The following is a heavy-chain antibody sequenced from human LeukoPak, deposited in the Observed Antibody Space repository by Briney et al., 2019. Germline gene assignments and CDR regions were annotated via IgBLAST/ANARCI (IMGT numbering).Heavy chain of an antibody. Sequence: HGGSLRLSCAGSGFTFSSYARGWVRQAPGRGLEWVSAISGVGVSTYYGDSVKGRFTISRDNSKNTLYLQMNSLRVEDTAVYYCARDYYDSSGYYDLWGQGTLVTVSS. D-gene: IGHD3-22*01. CDR1: GFTFSSYA. CDR2: ISGVGVST. J-gene: IGHJ5*02. CDR3: ARDYYDSSGYYDL. V-gene: IGHV3-23*01.